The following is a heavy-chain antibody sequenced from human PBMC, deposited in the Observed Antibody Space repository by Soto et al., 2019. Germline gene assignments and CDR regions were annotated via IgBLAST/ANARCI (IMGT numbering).Heavy chain of an antibody. J-gene: IGHJ6*03. CDR3: AREKGPWFGESAEYYYYMDV. D-gene: IGHD3-10*01. Sequence: ASVKVSCKASGYTFTSYGISWVRQAPGQGLEWMGWISAYNGNTNYAQKLQGRVTMTTDTSTRTAYMELRSLRSDDTAVYYCAREKGPWFGESAEYYYYMDVWGKGTTVTVSS. CDR1: GYTFTSYG. V-gene: IGHV1-18*01. CDR2: ISAYNGNT.